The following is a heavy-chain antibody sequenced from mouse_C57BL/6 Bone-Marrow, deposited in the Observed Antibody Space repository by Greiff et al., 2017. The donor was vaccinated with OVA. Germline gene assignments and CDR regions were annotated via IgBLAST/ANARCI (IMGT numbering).Heavy chain of an antibody. CDR3: ARRGWFIWYVDV. J-gene: IGHJ1*03. D-gene: IGHD1-1*02. CDR1: GYTFTSYW. CDR2: IYPSDSET. Sequence: QVQLQQPGAELVRPGSSVKLSCKASGYTFTSYWMDWVKQRPGQGLEWIGNIYPSDSETNYNQKFKDKATLTVDKSSSTAYMQLSSLTSEDSAVYYCARRGWFIWYVDVWGTGTTVTVSS. V-gene: IGHV1-61*01.